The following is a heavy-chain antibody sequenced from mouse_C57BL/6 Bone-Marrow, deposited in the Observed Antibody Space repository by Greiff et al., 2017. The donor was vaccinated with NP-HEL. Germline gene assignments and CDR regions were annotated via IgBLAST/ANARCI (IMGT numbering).Heavy chain of an antibody. D-gene: IGHD1-1*01. CDR1: GYTFTDYY. Sequence: EVQLQQSGPELVKPGASVKISCKASGYTFTDYYMNWVKQSHGKSLEWIGDINPNNGGTSYNQKFKGKATLTVDKSSSTAYMELRSLTSEDSAVYYCARRVVAHYAMDYWGQGTSVTVSS. V-gene: IGHV1-26*01. J-gene: IGHJ4*01. CDR3: ARRVVAHYAMDY. CDR2: INPNNGGT.